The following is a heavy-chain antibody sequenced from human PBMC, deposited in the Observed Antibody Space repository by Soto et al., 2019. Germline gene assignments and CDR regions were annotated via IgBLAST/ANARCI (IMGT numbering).Heavy chain of an antibody. Sequence: GGSLRLSCAASGFTFSSYCMHWVRQAPGKGLEWVAVISYDGSNKYYADSVKGRFTISRDNAKNTLYLQMNSLRAEDTAVYYGAKDRRGRGYYGMDVWGQGTTVTVSS. D-gene: IGHD3-10*01. CDR2: ISYDGSNK. CDR3: AKDRRGRGYYGMDV. CDR1: GFTFSSYC. V-gene: IGHV3-30*18. J-gene: IGHJ6*02.